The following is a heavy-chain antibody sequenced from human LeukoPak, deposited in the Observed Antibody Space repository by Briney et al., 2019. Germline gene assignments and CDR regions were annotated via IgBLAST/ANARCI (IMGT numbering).Heavy chain of an antibody. CDR2: TYTSGSI. CDR1: GGSISSYY. Sequence: SETPSLTCTVSGGSISSYYWSWIRQPAGKGLEWIGRTYTSGSINYNPSLKSRVTMSVDTSKNQFSLKLSSVTAADTAVYYCVRGGYYYGPSDWGQGTLVTVSS. V-gene: IGHV4-4*07. J-gene: IGHJ4*02. CDR3: VRGGYYYGPSD. D-gene: IGHD3-10*01.